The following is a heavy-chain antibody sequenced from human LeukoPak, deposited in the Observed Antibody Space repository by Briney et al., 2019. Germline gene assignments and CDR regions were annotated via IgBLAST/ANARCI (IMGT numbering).Heavy chain of an antibody. Sequence: RPSETLSLTCAVHGGSFSGYYWSWIRQPPGKGLEWIGEINHSGSTNYNPSLKSRVTISVDTSKNQFSLKLSSVTAADTAVYYCARGLLRGYYYYYMDVWGKGTTVTVSS. CDR2: INHSGST. CDR3: ARGLLRGYYYYYMDV. D-gene: IGHD3-10*01. V-gene: IGHV4-34*01. J-gene: IGHJ6*03. CDR1: GGSFSGYY.